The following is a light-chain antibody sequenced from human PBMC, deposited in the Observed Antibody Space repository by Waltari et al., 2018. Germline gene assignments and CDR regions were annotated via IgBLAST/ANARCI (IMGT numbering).Light chain of an antibody. CDR2: EVS. Sequence: DIVMTQTPLSLSVTPGQPASISCKSGQSLLHSDGKPSLSWYLQKPGQPPHLLIFEVSNRLSGVPDRFRGSGSGTDFTLEISRVETEDVGAYYCLQTTQLPLTFGGGTKVEIK. V-gene: IGKV2D-29*01. J-gene: IGKJ4*01. CDR3: LQTTQLPLT. CDR1: QSLLHSDGKPS.